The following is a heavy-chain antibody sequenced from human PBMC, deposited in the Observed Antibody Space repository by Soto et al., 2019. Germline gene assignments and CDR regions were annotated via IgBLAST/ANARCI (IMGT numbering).Heavy chain of an antibody. CDR3: ARRITAARFDP. V-gene: IGHV5-10-1*01. Sequence: PGESLKISCKGSGYSFTSYWISWVRQMPGKGLEWMGKIDPTDSYTNYSPSFQGHVTISADKSISTAYLQWSSLKASDTAIYYCARRITAARFDPWGQGTLVTVSS. CDR1: GYSFTSYW. J-gene: IGHJ5*02. D-gene: IGHD6-13*01. CDR2: IDPTDSYT.